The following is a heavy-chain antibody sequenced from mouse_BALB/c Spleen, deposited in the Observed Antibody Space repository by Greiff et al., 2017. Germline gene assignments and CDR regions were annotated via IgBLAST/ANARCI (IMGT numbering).Heavy chain of an antibody. J-gene: IGHJ4*01. V-gene: IGHV2-2*02. CDR1: GFSLTSYG. Sequence: VQLKESGPGLVQPSQSLSITCTVSGFSLTSYGVHWVRQSPGKGLEWLGVIWSGGSTDYNAAFISRLSISKDNSKSQVFFKMNSLQANDTAIYYCARGRGFPYYAMDYWGQGTSVTVSS. CDR2: IWSGGST. CDR3: ARGRGFPYYAMDY.